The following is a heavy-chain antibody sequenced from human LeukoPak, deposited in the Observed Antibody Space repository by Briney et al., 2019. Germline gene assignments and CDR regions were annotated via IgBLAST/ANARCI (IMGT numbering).Heavy chain of an antibody. D-gene: IGHD2-15*01. CDR1: GYTFTGYY. J-gene: IGHJ4*02. CDR2: INPNSGGT. CDR3: ASGYCSGGSCYHIGGY. V-gene: IGHV1-2*02. Sequence: GASVKVSCKASGYTFTGYYMHWVRQAPGQGLEWMGWINPNSGGTNYAQKFQGRVTMTRDTSISTAYMELSRLRSDDTAVYYCASGYCSGGSCYHIGGYWGQGTLVTVSS.